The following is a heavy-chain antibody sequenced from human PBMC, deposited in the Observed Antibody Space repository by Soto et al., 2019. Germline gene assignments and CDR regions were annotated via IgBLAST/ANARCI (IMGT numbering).Heavy chain of an antibody. J-gene: IGHJ4*02. V-gene: IGHV3-30*18. CDR3: AKSFCAGNCHFEC. Sequence: QVQLVESGGGVVQPGKSLRLSCAASGLPYRNYGFHWVRQAPGKGLEWVAFISSDASFEQYAASVKGRFTISMDNAQNTVYLQVNSLRPEDRAVYYCAKSFCAGNCHFECWGQGTLVTVSS. D-gene: IGHD2-21*01. CDR1: GLPYRNYG. CDR2: ISSDASFE.